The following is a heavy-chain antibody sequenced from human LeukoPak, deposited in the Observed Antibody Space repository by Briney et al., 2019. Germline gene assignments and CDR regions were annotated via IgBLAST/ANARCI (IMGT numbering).Heavy chain of an antibody. J-gene: IGHJ1*01. CDR3: AKDRSGSTAEYFQD. D-gene: IGHD3-10*01. V-gene: IGHV3-23*01. CDR1: GFTFSSYA. Sequence: GGSLRLSCAAPGFTFSSYAMSWVRQAPGKGLEWVSVISGSGYSTYYADSVKGRFTISRDNSKNTLYLQMNSLRAEDTAVYYCAKDRSGSTAEYFQDWGQGTLVTVSS. CDR2: ISGSGYST.